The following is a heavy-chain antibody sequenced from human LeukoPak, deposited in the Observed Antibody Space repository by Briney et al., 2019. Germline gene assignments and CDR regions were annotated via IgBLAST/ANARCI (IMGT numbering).Heavy chain of an antibody. CDR2: FYSGGST. CDR1: GFTFNSFG. J-gene: IGHJ6*02. CDR3: AGSITMIVVVITYYYYYSMDV. D-gene: IGHD3-22*01. Sequence: PGGSLRLSCAASGFTFNSFGMSWVRQAPGKGLEWVSVFYSGGSTYYADSVKGRFTISRDNSKNTLYLQMNSLRAEDTAVYYCAGSITMIVVVITYYYYYSMDVWGQGTTVTVSS. V-gene: IGHV3-66*01.